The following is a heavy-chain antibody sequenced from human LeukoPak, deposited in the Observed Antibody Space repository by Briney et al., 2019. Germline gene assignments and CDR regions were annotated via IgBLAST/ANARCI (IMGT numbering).Heavy chain of an antibody. Sequence: GGSLRLSCTASGFTFSSYAMTWVRQAPGKGLEWVSAISGSNNNTYYAASVKGRFTISRDNSKNTLYLQMSSLRAEDTAVYYCANSKVADFHYWGQGTRVTVSS. CDR3: ANSKVADFHY. CDR2: ISGSNNNT. CDR1: GFTFSSYA. V-gene: IGHV3-23*01. J-gene: IGHJ4*02. D-gene: IGHD6-19*01.